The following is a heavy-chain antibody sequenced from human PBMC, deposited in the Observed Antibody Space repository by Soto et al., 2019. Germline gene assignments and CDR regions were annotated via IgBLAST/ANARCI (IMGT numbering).Heavy chain of an antibody. CDR2: IIPIFGTA. CDR1: GGTFSSYA. CDR3: ARVSSDIVVVVAPYYYYGMYV. J-gene: IGHJ6*02. D-gene: IGHD2-15*01. Sequence: SVKVSCKASGGTFSSYAISWVRQAPGQGLEWMGGIIPIFGTANYAQKFQGRVTITADESTSTAYMELSSLRSEDTAVYYCARVSSDIVVVVAPYYYYGMYVWGQGTTVTVSS. V-gene: IGHV1-69*13.